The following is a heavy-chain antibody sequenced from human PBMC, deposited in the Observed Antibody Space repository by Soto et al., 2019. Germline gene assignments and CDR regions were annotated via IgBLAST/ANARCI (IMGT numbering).Heavy chain of an antibody. CDR3: ARDQAVDCSGGSCYYYYGMDV. J-gene: IGHJ6*02. CDR2: IWYDGSNK. Sequence: QVQLVESGGGVVQPGRSLRLSCAASGFTFSSYGMHWVRQAPGKGLEGVAVIWYDGSNKYYADSVKGRFTISRDNSKNTLYLQMNRLRAEDTDVYYCARDQAVDCSGGSCYYYYGMDVWGQGTTVTVSS. V-gene: IGHV3-33*01. D-gene: IGHD2-15*01. CDR1: GFTFSSYG.